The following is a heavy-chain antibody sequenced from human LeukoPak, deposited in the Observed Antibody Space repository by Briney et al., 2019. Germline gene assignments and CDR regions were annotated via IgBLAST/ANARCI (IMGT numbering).Heavy chain of an antibody. Sequence: PSETLSLTCAVYGGSFSGYYWSWIRQPPGKGLEWIGEINHSGSTNYNPSLKSRVTISVDTSKNQFSLKLSSVTAADTAVYYCARDCRHVRQWPDRSTMVRGVARYYGMDVWGQGTTVTVSS. CDR3: ARDCRHVRQWPDRSTMVRGVARYYGMDV. D-gene: IGHD3-10*01. CDR1: GGSFSGYY. J-gene: IGHJ6*02. V-gene: IGHV4-34*01. CDR2: INHSGST.